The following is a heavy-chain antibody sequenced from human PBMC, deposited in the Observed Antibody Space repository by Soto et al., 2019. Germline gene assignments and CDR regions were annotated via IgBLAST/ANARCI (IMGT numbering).Heavy chain of an antibody. J-gene: IGHJ4*02. Sequence: PSETLSLTWTVSGGSVSSGIYYWIWIRQPPGKVLEWIGYIYYSGSTNYNPSLKSRVTISVDTSKNQFSLKLSSVTAADTAVYYCARGTGQYDFWSGYYLDYWGQGTLVTVSS. CDR1: GGSVSSGIYY. D-gene: IGHD3-3*01. CDR2: IYYSGST. V-gene: IGHV4-61*01. CDR3: ARGTGQYDFWSGYYLDY.